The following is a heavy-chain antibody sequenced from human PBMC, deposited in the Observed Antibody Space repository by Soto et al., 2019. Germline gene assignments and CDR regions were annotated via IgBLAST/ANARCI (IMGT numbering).Heavy chain of an antibody. D-gene: IGHD6-13*01. CDR3: ARDRSNSEY. V-gene: IGHV1-18*01. CDR2: ISDHNGNT. CDR1: GYTFTSYG. J-gene: IGHJ4*02. Sequence: ASVKVSCTASGYTFTSYGISWVRQAPGQGLEWMGWISDHNGNTNYAQNLQGRVTMTTDTSTTTAYMELKNLRSDDTAVYYCARDRSNSEYWGQGTLVTVSS.